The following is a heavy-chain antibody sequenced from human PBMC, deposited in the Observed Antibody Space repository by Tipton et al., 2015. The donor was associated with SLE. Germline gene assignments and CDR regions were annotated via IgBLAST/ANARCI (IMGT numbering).Heavy chain of an antibody. D-gene: IGHD6-6*01. J-gene: IGHJ5*02. CDR1: GYSISSGYY. CDR2: IYHSGST. Sequence: LRLSCAVSGYSISSGYYWGGIRQPPGKGLEWIGSIYHSGSTYYNPSLKSRVPISVDTSQNQFSLKLSSVTAADTAVYYCARHASSSIAALNWFDPWGQGTLVTVSS. V-gene: IGHV4-38-2*01. CDR3: ARHASSSIAALNWFDP.